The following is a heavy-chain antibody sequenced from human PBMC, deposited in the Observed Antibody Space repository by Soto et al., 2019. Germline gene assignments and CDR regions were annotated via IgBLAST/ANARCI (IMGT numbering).Heavy chain of an antibody. V-gene: IGHV1-18*01. CDR3: ARDRYSRYDLHYYYMDV. D-gene: IGHD5-12*01. Sequence: ASVNVSCKASRYTFTSYGIRWVPQAPEQVLEWMGWISAYNGNTDYAQKLQGRVTMTTDTSTSTAYMELRSLRSDDTAVYYCARDRYSRYDLHYYYMDVWGEGTTVTVSS. CDR2: ISAYNGNT. J-gene: IGHJ6*03. CDR1: RYTFTSYG.